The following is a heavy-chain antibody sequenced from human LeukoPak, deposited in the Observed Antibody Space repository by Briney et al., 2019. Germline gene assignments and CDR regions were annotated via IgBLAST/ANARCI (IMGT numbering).Heavy chain of an antibody. V-gene: IGHV1-18*01. CDR2: ISAYNGNT. D-gene: IGHD2-2*01. CDR3: ARDLVPAAGNSYYYYYMDV. Sequence: ASVKVSCKASGYTFTSYGISWVRQAPGQGLEWMGWISAYNGNTNYAQKLQGRVTMTTDTSTSTAYMELRSLRSDDTVVYYCARDLVPAAGNSYYYYYMDVWGKGTTVTVSS. J-gene: IGHJ6*03. CDR1: GYTFTSYG.